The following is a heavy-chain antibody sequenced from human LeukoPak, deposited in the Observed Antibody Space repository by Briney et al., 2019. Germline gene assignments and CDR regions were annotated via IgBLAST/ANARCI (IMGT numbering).Heavy chain of an antibody. Sequence: GGSLRLSCAASGFTFSSYWMHWVRQAPGKGLEWVGRIKGKTDGGTTDYAAPVKGRFTISRDDSKNTLYLQMNSLKTEDTAVYYCTTDYGSGSFDWGQGTLVTVSS. CDR3: TTDYGSGSFD. J-gene: IGHJ4*02. CDR2: IKGKTDGGTT. CDR1: GFTFSSYW. V-gene: IGHV3-15*01. D-gene: IGHD3-10*01.